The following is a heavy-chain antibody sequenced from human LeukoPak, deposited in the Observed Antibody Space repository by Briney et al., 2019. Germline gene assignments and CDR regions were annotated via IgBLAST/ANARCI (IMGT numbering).Heavy chain of an antibody. CDR3: ARTNPVYGDYDY. CDR1: GLTVTDNY. Sequence: PGGSLRLSCAVSGLTVTDNYMSWLRQAPGKGLEWVSVIYPAASPYHADSVKGRFTLSRDNSKNTLFLQMNTLRADDTAVYHCARTNPVYGDYDYWGQGTLVTVSS. D-gene: IGHD4-17*01. V-gene: IGHV3-53*01. CDR2: IYPAASP. J-gene: IGHJ4*02.